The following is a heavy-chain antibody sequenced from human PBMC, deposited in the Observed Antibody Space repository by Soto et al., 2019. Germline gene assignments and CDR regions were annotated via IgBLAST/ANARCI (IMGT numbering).Heavy chain of an antibody. CDR1: GESVRPKY. Sequence: EKLRVTYSVSGESVRPKYWSWIRQPPGKGLEWIGYIDYVGSAHSSPSLGSRAIISSDTSKNEVSLKLSSVTAADTAMYFCAILYTFYNGRYDVFSFCGPGT. D-gene: IGHD3-3*01. J-gene: IGHJ6*02. CDR2: IDYVGSA. CDR3: AILYTFYNGRYDVFSF. V-gene: IGHV4-34*11.